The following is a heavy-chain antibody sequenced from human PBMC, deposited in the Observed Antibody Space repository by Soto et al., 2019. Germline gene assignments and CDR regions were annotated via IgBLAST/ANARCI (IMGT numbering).Heavy chain of an antibody. D-gene: IGHD1-26*01. CDR2: IYYSGTT. J-gene: IGHJ5*02. CDR1: GGSISSYY. Sequence: TSETLSLTCTVSGGSISSYYWSWIRQPPGKGLEWIGYIYYSGTTNYNPSLKSRVTISVDTSKNQFSPKLSSVTAADTAVYYCAGYSGGYSYNWFDPWGQGTLVTVSS. CDR3: AGYSGGYSYNWFDP. V-gene: IGHV4-59*01.